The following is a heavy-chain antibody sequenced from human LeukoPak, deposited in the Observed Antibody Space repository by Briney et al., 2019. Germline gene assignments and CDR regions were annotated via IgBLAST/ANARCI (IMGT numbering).Heavy chain of an antibody. Sequence: SVKVSCKASGGTFSSYAISWVRQAPGQGLEWMGRIIPIFGTANYAQKFQGRVTITTDESTSTAYMELSSLRSEDTAVYYCARYVVVPAAPPDYWGQGTLVTVSS. D-gene: IGHD2-2*01. J-gene: IGHJ4*02. CDR2: IIPIFGTA. CDR1: GGTFSSYA. V-gene: IGHV1-69*05. CDR3: ARYVVVPAAPPDY.